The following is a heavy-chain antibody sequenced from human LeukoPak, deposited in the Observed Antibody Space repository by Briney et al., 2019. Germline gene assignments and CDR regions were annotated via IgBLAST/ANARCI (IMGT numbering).Heavy chain of an antibody. CDR1: GFAFNKYW. CDR2: INGDGSTT. J-gene: IGHJ4*02. CDR3: ATGNYYDRRGYYTFGH. V-gene: IGHV3-74*01. D-gene: IGHD3-22*01. Sequence: GGSLRLSCAASGFAFNKYWMHWVRQTPGKGLVWVSRINGDGSTTSYADSVKGGFTISRDNAKNTLYLQMSSLRAEDTAVYYCATGNYYDRRGYYTFGHWGQGTLVTVSS.